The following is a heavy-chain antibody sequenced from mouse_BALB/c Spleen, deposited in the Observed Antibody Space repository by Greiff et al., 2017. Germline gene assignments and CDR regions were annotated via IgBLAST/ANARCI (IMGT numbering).Heavy chain of an antibody. CDR1: GFTFTDYY. V-gene: IGHV7-3*02. CDR2: IRNKANGYTT. Sequence: EVKLMESGGGLVQPGGSLRLSCATSGFTFTDYYMSWVRQPPGKALEWLGFIRNKANGYTTEYSASVKGRFTISRDNSQSILYLQMNTLRAEDSATYYCARDLTLDYWGQGTTLTVSA. J-gene: IGHJ2*01. CDR3: ARDLTLDY.